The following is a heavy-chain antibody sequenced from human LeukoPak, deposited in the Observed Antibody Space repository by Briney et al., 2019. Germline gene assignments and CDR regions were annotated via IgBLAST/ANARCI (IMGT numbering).Heavy chain of an antibody. CDR1: GFGLSILS. D-gene: IGHD5-12*01. CDR2: IRPETGEP. J-gene: IGHJ3*02. V-gene: IGHV1-24*01. Sequence: GASVKVSCKISGFGLSILSIHWMRQAPGKGLEWVGGIRPETGEPIFAQKLRGRVTITEDTFTDTGYLELRGLTSEDTAVYYCARDLVTARPTNHIVATISGFPQRDAFDIWGQGTMVTVSS. CDR3: ARDLVTARPTNHIVATISGFPQRDAFDI.